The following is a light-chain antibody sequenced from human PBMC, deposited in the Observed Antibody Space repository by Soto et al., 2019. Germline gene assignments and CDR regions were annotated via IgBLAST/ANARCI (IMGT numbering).Light chain of an antibody. CDR3: QQYYSPPPT. J-gene: IGKJ1*01. Sequence: DIVMTQSPDSLAVSLGERATINCKSSPSILYNSNNKNYFAWYQQKPGQPPKLLIYWASTRESGVPDRFSGSGSWTEFTLTISSLQAEDEACDNCQQYYSPPPTFGQAPKMETK. CDR1: PSILYNSNNKNY. V-gene: IGKV4-1*01. CDR2: WAS.